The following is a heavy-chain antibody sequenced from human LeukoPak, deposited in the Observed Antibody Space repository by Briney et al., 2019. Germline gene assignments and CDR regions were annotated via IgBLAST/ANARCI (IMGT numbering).Heavy chain of an antibody. J-gene: IGHJ6*02. CDR1: GGTFSSYA. CDR3: ARDPGCSGGSCYYRYYYYGMDV. Sequence: SVKVSCKASGGTFSSYAISWVRQAPGQGLEWMGGIIPIFGTANYAQKFQGRVTITADESTSTAYMELSSLRSEDTAVYYCARDPGCSGGSCYYRYYYYGMDVWGQGTTVTVSS. D-gene: IGHD2-15*01. CDR2: IIPIFGTA. V-gene: IGHV1-69*13.